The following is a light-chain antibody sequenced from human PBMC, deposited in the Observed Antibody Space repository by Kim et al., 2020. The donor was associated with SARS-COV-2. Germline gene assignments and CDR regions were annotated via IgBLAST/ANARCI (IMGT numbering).Light chain of an antibody. V-gene: IGKV3-11*01. Sequence: LSAGGRASRSCRASQSVGSHLAWYQQKPGQAPRLLLYDASNRVTGIPARFSGSGSGTDFTLTISSLEPEDFAVYYCQQRSNWPLTFGGGTKVDIK. CDR3: QQRSNWPLT. CDR1: QSVGSH. J-gene: IGKJ4*01. CDR2: DAS.